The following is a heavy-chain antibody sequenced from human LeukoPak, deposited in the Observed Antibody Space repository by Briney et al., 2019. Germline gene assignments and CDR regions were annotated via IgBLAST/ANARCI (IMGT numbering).Heavy chain of an antibody. CDR2: ISYDGSNK. V-gene: IGHV3-30-3*01. J-gene: IGHJ4*02. D-gene: IGHD2-2*01. CDR1: GFTFSSYA. CDR3: AIIPDIVVVPDAPTDY. Sequence: GGSLRLSCAASGFTFSSYAMHWVRQAPGKGLEWVAVISYDGSNKYYADSVKGRFTISRDNSKNTLYLQMNSLRAEETAVYYCAIIPDIVVVPDAPTDYWGQGTLVTVSS.